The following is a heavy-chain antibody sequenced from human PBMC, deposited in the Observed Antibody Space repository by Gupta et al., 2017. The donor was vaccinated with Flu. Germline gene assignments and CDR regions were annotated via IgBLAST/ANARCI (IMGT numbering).Heavy chain of an antibody. CDR1: GGTLSNYG. J-gene: IGHJ5*01. Sequence: QVQLLQSGAELKRPGSSVKVSCTTSGGTLSNYGFSWVRQAPGQGLEWMGAIIPMTDTTNYAQKFQGRVTITTDKSTSTVSMDLSGLKSEDSAVYYCARDIAPSGARFDSWGQGTLVIVSS. V-gene: IGHV1-69*06. CDR3: ARDIAPSGARFDS. CDR2: IIPMTDTT. D-gene: IGHD6-13*01.